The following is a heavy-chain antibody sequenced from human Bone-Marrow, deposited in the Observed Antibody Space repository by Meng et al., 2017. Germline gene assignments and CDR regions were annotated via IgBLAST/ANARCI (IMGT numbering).Heavy chain of an antibody. CDR1: GGSISSSNW. V-gene: IGHV4-4*02. Sequence: GELKESGPGLVKPSGTLSLTCAVSGGSISSSNWWSWVRQPPGKGLEWIGEIYHSGSTNYNPSLKSRVTISVDKSKNQFSLKLSSVTAADTAVYYCARKGVTPRGNWLNPWGQGTLVTVSS. D-gene: IGHD2-21*02. J-gene: IGHJ5*02. CDR2: IYHSGST. CDR3: ARKGVTPRGNWLNP.